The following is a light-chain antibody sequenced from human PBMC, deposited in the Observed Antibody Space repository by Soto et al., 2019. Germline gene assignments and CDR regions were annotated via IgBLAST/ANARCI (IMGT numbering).Light chain of an antibody. CDR1: QSISNS. CDR3: QQIYSIPIT. Sequence: DIQMTQSPSTLSASVGDRVTITCRASQSISNSLAWYHQKPGKAPKLLIYDASSLESGVPSRFSGSGSGTEFTLTISSLHPDDFATYYCQQIYSIPITFGQGTRLEIK. V-gene: IGKV1-5*01. J-gene: IGKJ5*01. CDR2: DAS.